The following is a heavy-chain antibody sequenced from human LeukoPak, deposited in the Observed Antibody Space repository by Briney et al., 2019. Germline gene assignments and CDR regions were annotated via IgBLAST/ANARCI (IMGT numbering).Heavy chain of an antibody. V-gene: IGHV4-4*07. CDR3: ARARWLRTSHYYYYMDV. CDR2: IYTSGST. D-gene: IGHD5-24*01. CDR1: GGSISSYY. J-gene: IGHJ6*03. Sequence: SETLSLTCTVSGGSISSYYWSWIRRPAGKGLEWIGRIYTSGSTNYNPSLKSRVTMSVDTSKNQFSLKLSSVTAADTAVYYCARARWLRTSHYYYYMDVWGKGTTVTVSS.